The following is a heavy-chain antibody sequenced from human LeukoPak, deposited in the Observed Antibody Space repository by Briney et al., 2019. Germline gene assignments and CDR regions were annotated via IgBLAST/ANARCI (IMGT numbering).Heavy chain of an antibody. D-gene: IGHD3-22*01. CDR3: ARDLGYYDSSGYLDY. CDR1: GGTFSSYA. J-gene: IGHJ4*02. Sequence: SVKVSCKASGGTFSSYAISWVRQAPGQGLEWMGRIIPILGMANYAQKFQGRVTITADKSTSTAYMELSSLRSEDTAVYYCARDLGYYDSSGYLDYWGQGTLVTVSS. CDR2: IIPILGMA. V-gene: IGHV1-69*04.